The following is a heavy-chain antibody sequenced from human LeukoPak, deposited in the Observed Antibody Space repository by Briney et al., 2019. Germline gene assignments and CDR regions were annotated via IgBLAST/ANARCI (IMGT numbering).Heavy chain of an antibody. V-gene: IGHV3-7*04. CDR2: IKQDGSEK. J-gene: IGHJ3*02. CDR1: GFPFSRYW. D-gene: IGHD3-10*01. CDR3: ARGDYYDSGTSFTDAFDI. Sequence: GSLRLSCAASGFPFSRYWMSWVRQAPGKGLYWVANIKQDGSEKYYVDSVKGRFTISRDNAKNSLYLQMNSLRAEDTAVYYCARGDYYDSGTSFTDAFDIWGQGTMVTVSS.